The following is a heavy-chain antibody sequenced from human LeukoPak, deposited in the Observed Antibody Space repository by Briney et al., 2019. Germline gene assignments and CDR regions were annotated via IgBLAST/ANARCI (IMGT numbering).Heavy chain of an antibody. CDR1: GYSISTGYY. V-gene: IGHV4-38-2*01. J-gene: IGHJ5*02. CDR3: ARSKCGSTSCYGGNWFDP. CDR2: IYHSGST. D-gene: IGHD2-2*01. Sequence: LETLSLTCAVSGYSISTGYYWGWIRQPPGKGLEWIGTIYHSGSTYYNPSLKSRVTMSVDTSKNQFSLKLSSVTAADTALYYCARSKCGSTSCYGGNWFDPWGQGTLVTVSS.